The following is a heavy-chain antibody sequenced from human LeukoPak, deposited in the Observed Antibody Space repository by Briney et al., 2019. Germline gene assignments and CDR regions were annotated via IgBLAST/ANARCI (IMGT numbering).Heavy chain of an antibody. CDR2: IKQDGSEK. D-gene: IGHD6-19*01. Sequence: GGSLRLSCAASGFTFGSYWMSWVRQAPGKGLEWVANIKQDGSEKYYVDSVKGRFTISRDNAKNSLYLQMNSLRAEDTAVYYCAREIAVAGAFDYWGQGTLVTVSS. CDR3: AREIAVAGAFDY. CDR1: GFTFGSYW. J-gene: IGHJ4*02. V-gene: IGHV3-7*03.